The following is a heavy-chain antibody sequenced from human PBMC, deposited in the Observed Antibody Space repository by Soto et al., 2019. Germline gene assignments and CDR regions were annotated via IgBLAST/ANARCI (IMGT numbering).Heavy chain of an antibody. CDR2: IYHSGST. CDR1: GYTISSGYY. V-gene: IGHV4-38-2*02. D-gene: IGHD6-6*01. CDR3: ARDPFRSSYSRSASEDFDI. Sequence: SGTLTLTCSVSGYTISSGYYWCLSRQPPGTGLEWIGSIYHSGSTYYNPSLKSRVTISVDTSKNQFSLKLSSVTAADTAVYYCARDPFRSSYSRSASEDFDIWGQGTTVTVSS. J-gene: IGHJ3*02.